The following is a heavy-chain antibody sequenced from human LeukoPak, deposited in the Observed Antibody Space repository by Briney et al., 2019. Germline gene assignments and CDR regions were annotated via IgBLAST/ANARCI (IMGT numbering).Heavy chain of an antibody. CDR1: GYTFTGYY. Sequence: ASAKVSCKASGYTFTGYYMHWVRQAPGQGLEWMGWINPNSGGTNYAQKFQGRVTMTRDTSISTAYMELSRLRSDDTAVYYCARGQVVVAAMGNDWFDPWGQGTLVTVSS. D-gene: IGHD2-15*01. CDR2: INPNSGGT. J-gene: IGHJ5*02. V-gene: IGHV1-2*02. CDR3: ARGQVVVAAMGNDWFDP.